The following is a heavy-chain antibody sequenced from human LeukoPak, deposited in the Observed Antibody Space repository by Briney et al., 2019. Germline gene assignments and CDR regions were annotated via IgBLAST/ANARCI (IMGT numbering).Heavy chain of an antibody. CDR2: ISAYNGNT. D-gene: IGHD3-16*02. CDR3: ARVESRYYYVWGSYRYTEDY. V-gene: IGHV1-18*01. Sequence: ASVKVSCKASGGTFSSYAISWVRQAPGQGLEWMGWISAYNGNTNYAQKLQGRVTMTTDTSTSTAYMELRSLRSDDTAVYYCARVESRYYYVWGSYRYTEDYWGQGTLVTVSS. J-gene: IGHJ4*02. CDR1: GGTFSSYA.